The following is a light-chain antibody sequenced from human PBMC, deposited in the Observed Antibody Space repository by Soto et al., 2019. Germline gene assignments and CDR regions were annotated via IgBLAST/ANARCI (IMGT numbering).Light chain of an antibody. Sequence: DIVMTQSPATLSVTPGERATLSCRASQNISSNLAWYQQKPGHAPRVLIDGASTRATGIPARFSGSGSGTEFTLTISSLQSEDFAVYYCQQYNNWLWTFGQGTKVEIK. CDR1: QNISSN. CDR2: GAS. V-gene: IGKV3-15*01. J-gene: IGKJ1*01. CDR3: QQYNNWLWT.